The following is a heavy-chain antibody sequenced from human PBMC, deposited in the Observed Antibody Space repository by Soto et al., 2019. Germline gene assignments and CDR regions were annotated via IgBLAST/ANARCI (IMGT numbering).Heavy chain of an antibody. CDR2: INPNSGGT. CDR3: ARHGWNDVSYFDY. CDR1: GYTFTGYY. Sequence: ASVKVSCKASGYTFTGYYMHWVRQAPGQGLEWMGWINPNSGGTNYAQKFQGWVTMTRDTSISTAYMELSRLRSDDTAVYYCARHGWNDVSYFDYWGQGTLVTVSS. J-gene: IGHJ4*02. V-gene: IGHV1-2*04. D-gene: IGHD1-1*01.